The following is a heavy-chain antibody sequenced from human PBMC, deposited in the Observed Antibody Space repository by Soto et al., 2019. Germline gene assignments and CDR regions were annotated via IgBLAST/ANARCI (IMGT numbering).Heavy chain of an antibody. CDR2: ISGSGGST. J-gene: IGHJ4*02. CDR3: AKGREYSSSGPLWY. Sequence: EVQLLESGGGLVQPGGSLRLSCAASGFTFSSYAMSWVRQAPGKGLEWVSAISGSGGSTYYADSVKGRFTISRDNSKNTLYLHMNSLRAEDTAVYYCAKGREYSSSGPLWYWGQGPLVTVSS. CDR1: GFTFSSYA. D-gene: IGHD6-6*01. V-gene: IGHV3-23*01.